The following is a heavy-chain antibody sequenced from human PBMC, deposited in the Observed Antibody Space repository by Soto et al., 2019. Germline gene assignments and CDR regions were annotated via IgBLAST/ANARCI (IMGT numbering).Heavy chain of an antibody. D-gene: IGHD5-18*01. Sequence: PSETLSLTCTVSGGSISSEGYYWSWFRQLPGKGLEWIGDIYYSGTTYHNPSLRSRLTISGDASKNQFSLKLSSVTDADTALYYCARGRGYSYGPCYFDYWGQGTLVTVSS. CDR2: IYYSGTT. CDR1: GGSISSEGYY. J-gene: IGHJ4*02. V-gene: IGHV4-31*03. CDR3: ARGRGYSYGPCYFDY.